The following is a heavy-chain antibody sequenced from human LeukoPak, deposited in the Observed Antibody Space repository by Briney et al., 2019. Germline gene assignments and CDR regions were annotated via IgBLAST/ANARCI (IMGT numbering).Heavy chain of an antibody. Sequence: PSETLSLTCAVYGGSFSGYYWSWIRQPPGKGLEWIGYIYYSGSTNYNPSLKSRVTISVDTSKNQFPLKLSSVTAADTAVYYCARTSGYSSSWYLYYWGQGTLVTVSS. CDR2: IYYSGST. V-gene: IGHV4-59*01. D-gene: IGHD6-13*01. CDR3: ARTSGYSSSWYLYY. CDR1: GGSFSGYY. J-gene: IGHJ4*02.